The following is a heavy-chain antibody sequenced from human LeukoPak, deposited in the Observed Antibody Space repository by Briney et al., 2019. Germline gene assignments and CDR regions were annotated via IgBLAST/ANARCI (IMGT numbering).Heavy chain of an antibody. D-gene: IGHD4-23*01. CDR3: ARGQTTLGPNFDY. CDR1: GGSISSGGYS. CDR2: IYHSGST. V-gene: IGHV4-30-2*01. J-gene: IGHJ4*02. Sequence: SETLSLTCAVSGGSISSGGYSWSWIRQPPGKGLEWIGYIYHSGSTYYNPSLKSRVTISVDRSKNQFSLKLSSVTAADTAVYYCARGQTTLGPNFDYWGQGTLVTVSS.